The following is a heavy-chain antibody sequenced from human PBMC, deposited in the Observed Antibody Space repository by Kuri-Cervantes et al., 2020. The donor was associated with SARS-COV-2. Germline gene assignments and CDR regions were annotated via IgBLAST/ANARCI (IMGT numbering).Heavy chain of an antibody. V-gene: IGHV3-21*01. CDR1: GFTFSSYS. D-gene: IGHD3-10*01. CDR2: ISSSSSYI. Sequence: GESLKISCAASGFTFSSYSMNWVRQAPGKGLEWVSSISSSSSYIYYADSVKGRFTISRDNAKNSLYLQMNSLRAEDTAVYYCARVRRIGSYYGMDVWGQGTTVTVSS. J-gene: IGHJ6*02. CDR3: ARVRRIGSYYGMDV.